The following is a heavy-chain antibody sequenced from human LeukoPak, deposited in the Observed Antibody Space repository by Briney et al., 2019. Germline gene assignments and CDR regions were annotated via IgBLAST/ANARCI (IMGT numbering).Heavy chain of an antibody. V-gene: IGHV3-23*01. J-gene: IGHJ3*02. CDR3: VKDLGTVTANAFDI. Sequence: GGSLRLSCAASGFIFNTYAMSWVRQAPGKGLEWVSVISGSDGGASYADSVKGRFTISRDNSKKTVYVQMNSLRVEDTAVYYCVKDLGTVTANAFDIWGQGTMVTVSS. CDR2: ISGSDGGA. CDR1: GFIFNTYA. D-gene: IGHD2-21*02.